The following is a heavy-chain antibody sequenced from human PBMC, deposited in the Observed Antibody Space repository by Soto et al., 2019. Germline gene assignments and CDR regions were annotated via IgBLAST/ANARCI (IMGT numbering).Heavy chain of an antibody. CDR2: INPNSGGT. J-gene: IGHJ6*02. CDR3: ARVADPAHGMDV. V-gene: IGHV1-2*04. Sequence: QVQLVQSGAEVKKPGASVKVSCKASGYTFTGYYMHWVRQAPGQGREWMGWINPNSGGTNYAQKFQGWVTMTRHTSISTAYMELKRLRSDDTAVYYCARVADPAHGMDVWGQGTTVTVSS. CDR1: GYTFTGYY.